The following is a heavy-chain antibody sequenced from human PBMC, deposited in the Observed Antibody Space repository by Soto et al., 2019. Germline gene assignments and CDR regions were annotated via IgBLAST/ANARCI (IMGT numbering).Heavy chain of an antibody. J-gene: IGHJ6*02. D-gene: IGHD5-18*01. CDR2: ISYSGST. CDR1: GDSISSSF. CDR3: ARGHRAMEYYYYYGMDV. V-gene: IGHV4-59*01. Sequence: PSETLSLTCSVSGDSISSSFWSWIRQPPGKELEWIGYISYSGSTTYNPSLKSRITLSVDTSKNQFSLRVASVTAADTAVYYCARGHRAMEYYYYYGMDVWGQGTTVTVSS.